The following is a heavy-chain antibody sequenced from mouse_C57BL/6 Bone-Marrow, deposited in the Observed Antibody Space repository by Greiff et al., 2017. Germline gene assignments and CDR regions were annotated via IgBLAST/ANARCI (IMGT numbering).Heavy chain of an antibody. CDR2: INSDGGGT. CDR1: EYEFPPHD. J-gene: IGHJ2*01. V-gene: IGHV5-2*01. CDR3: P. Sequence: EVKLMESGGGLVQPGESLKLSCESNEYEFPPHDMPWVRKTPEQGLGLVAAINSDGGGTYYPDTTEGRFSISRDNTKKTLYPQMSSLRSEDTAVRVTPWGQGTTLTVSS. D-gene: IGHD2-2*01.